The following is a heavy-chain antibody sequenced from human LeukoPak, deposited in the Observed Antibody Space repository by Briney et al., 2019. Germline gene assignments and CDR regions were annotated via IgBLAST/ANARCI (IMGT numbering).Heavy chain of an antibody. D-gene: IGHD5-24*01. V-gene: IGHV1-69*04. Sequence: ASVKVSCKASGGTFSSYAISWVRQAPGQGLEWMGRIIPILGIANYAQKFQGRVTITADKSTSTAYMELSSLRSEDTAVYYCARGGLLQDYFDYWGREPWSPSPQ. J-gene: IGHJ4*02. CDR3: ARGGLLQDYFDY. CDR2: IIPILGIA. CDR1: GGTFSSYA.